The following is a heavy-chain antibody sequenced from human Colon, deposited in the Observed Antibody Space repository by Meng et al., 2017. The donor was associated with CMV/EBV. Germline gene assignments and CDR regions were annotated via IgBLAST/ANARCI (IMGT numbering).Heavy chain of an antibody. Sequence: ASVKVSCKSSGYIFTKYGISWVRQAPGQGLEWMGWISGYNGNTNYAQKFQDRVTMATDTSTSTAYMELRSLKSDDTAVYYCARDDGSSSIYWGQGTRVIVSS. CDR1: GYIFTKYG. V-gene: IGHV1-18*01. CDR3: ARDDGSSSIY. D-gene: IGHD6-6*01. CDR2: ISGYNGNT. J-gene: IGHJ4*02.